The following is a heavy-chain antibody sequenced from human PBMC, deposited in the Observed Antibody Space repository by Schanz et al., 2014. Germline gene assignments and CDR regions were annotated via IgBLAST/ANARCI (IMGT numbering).Heavy chain of an antibody. D-gene: IGHD3-22*01. Sequence: QVQLLQFGGGVVQPGRSLRLSCAASGFTFSSYAMHWVRQAPGKGLEWVALISNDGSIKYYADSVEGRFTISRDNSRNTLYLQMNSMRAEDTAVYDCAKEPNHGDYDYYFDYWGQGTLVTDSS. CDR2: ISNDGSIK. CDR3: AKEPNHGDYDYYFDY. CDR1: GFTFSSYA. V-gene: IGHV3-30-3*01. J-gene: IGHJ4*02.